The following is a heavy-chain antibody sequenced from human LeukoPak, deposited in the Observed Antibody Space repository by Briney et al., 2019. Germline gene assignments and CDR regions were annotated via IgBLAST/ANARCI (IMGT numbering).Heavy chain of an antibody. CDR1: GGIFSSYA. J-gene: IGHJ3*02. D-gene: IGHD2-15*01. CDR3: ARRGSDCSGGNCYLGYAFGI. CDR2: IIPTFGTG. V-gene: IGHV1-69*01. Sequence: SVKVSCKASGGIFSSYAISWVRQAPGQGLEWMGGIIPTFGTGNYAQKFQGRVTITADETTSTAYMELSSLRSEDTAVYYCARRGSDCSGGNCYLGYAFGIWGQGTMVTVSS.